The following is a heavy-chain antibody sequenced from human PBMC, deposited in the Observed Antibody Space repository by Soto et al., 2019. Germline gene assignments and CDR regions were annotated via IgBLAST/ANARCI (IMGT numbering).Heavy chain of an antibody. D-gene: IGHD2-15*01. CDR2: IIPIFGTA. CDR1: GGTFSSYA. CDR3: AREGYCSGGSCYSPYYYYYGMDV. J-gene: IGHJ6*02. V-gene: IGHV1-69*01. Sequence: QVQLVQSGAEVKKPGSSVKVSCKASGGTFSSYAISWVRQAPGQGLEWMGGIIPIFGTANYAQKFQGRVTITADESTSTAYMGLSSLRSEDTAVYYCAREGYCSGGSCYSPYYYYYGMDVWGQGTTVTVSS.